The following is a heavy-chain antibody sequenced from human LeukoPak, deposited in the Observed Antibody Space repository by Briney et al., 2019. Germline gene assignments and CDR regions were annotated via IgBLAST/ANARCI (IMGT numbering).Heavy chain of an antibody. J-gene: IGHJ4*02. CDR3: AKAAYSETACFDY. CDR1: GFTFSSYS. CDR2: ISGSGGST. Sequence: GGSLRLSCAASGFTFSSYSMNWVRQAPGKGLEWVSAISGSGGSTYYTDSVKGRFTLSRINSKNTLYLQLSSLRAEDTAIYYCAKAAYSETACFDYWGQGTLVTVSS. V-gene: IGHV3-23*01. D-gene: IGHD1-26*01.